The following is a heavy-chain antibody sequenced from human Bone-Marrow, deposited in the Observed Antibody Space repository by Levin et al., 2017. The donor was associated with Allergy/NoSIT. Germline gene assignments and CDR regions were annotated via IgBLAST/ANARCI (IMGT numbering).Heavy chain of an antibody. D-gene: IGHD1-14*01. CDR2: IKPRTEGGTK. V-gene: IGHV3-15*01. CDR1: GFAFTHTW. J-gene: IGHJ4*02. CDR3: TRGTSSSTGPNDF. Sequence: PGGSLRLSCAASGFAFTHTWMSWVRQAPGKGLEWVGRIKPRTEGGTKDYNAPVEGRFTISRDDSESTLFLQMNSLKTEDTAVYYCTRGTSSSTGPNDFWGQGTLVTVSS.